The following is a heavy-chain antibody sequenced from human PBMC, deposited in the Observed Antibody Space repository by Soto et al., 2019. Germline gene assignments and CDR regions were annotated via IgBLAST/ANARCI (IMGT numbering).Heavy chain of an antibody. D-gene: IGHD3-3*01. CDR2: ISGGDGTT. Sequence: GGSLRLSCAASGFTLSGYAMSWFRQAPGKGLEWVSAISGGDGTTYYADSVKGRFAISRDNSKNTLYLQMNSLRAEDTAVYYCAKCPTIFGVTITYSFYCGLDVCGQGTKVTVSS. CDR3: AKCPTIFGVTITYSFYCGLDV. J-gene: IGHJ6*02. V-gene: IGHV3-23*01. CDR1: GFTLSGYA.